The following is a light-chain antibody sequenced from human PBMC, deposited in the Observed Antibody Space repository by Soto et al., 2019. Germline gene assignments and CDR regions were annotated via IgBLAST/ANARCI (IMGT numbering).Light chain of an antibody. J-gene: IGKJ1*01. CDR3: QKYNDALRT. CDR1: QGLSNK. V-gene: IGKV1-27*01. CDR2: AAS. Sequence: DMQMTQSPSSLSASVGDRVTINCRASQGLSNKLAWYQQKPGKAPKLLIFAASTLQSGVPSRFSGSGSGTDFTLTISSLQPEDVASYYCQKYNDALRTFGQGTKVEIK.